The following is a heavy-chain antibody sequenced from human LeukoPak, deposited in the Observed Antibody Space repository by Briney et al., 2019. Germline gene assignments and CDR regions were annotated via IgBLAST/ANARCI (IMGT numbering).Heavy chain of an antibody. J-gene: IGHJ6*03. Sequence: PSQTLSLTCAISGDSVSSNSAAWNWIRQSPSRGLEWLGRTYYRSKWYNDYAVSVKSRITINPDTSKNQFSLQLNSVTPEDTAVYYCARPGRHIAARRHYYYYYMDVWGKGTTVTVSS. CDR2: TYYRSKWYN. V-gene: IGHV6-1*01. CDR3: ARPGRHIAARRHYYYYYMDV. D-gene: IGHD6-6*01. CDR1: GDSVSSNSAA.